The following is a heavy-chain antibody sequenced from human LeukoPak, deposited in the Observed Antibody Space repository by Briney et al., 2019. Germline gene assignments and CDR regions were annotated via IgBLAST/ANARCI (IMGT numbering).Heavy chain of an antibody. V-gene: IGHV1-69*04. J-gene: IGHJ6*02. CDR3: ARPSLSIVVVPAAMLSTNYYYYGMDV. Sequence: ASVKVSCKASGGTFSSYAISWVRQAPGQGLEWMGRIIPILGIANYAQKFQGRVTITADKSTSTAYMELSSLRSEDTAVYYCARPSLSIVVVPAAMLSTNYYYYGMDVWGQGTTVTVSS. D-gene: IGHD2-2*01. CDR2: IIPILGIA. CDR1: GGTFSSYA.